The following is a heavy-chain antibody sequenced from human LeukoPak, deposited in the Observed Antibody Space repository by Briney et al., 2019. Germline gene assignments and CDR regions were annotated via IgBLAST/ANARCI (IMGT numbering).Heavy chain of an antibody. V-gene: IGHV1-18*01. CDR1: GYTSTSYG. D-gene: IGHD3-3*01. CDR2: ISAYNGNT. J-gene: IGHJ3*02. Sequence: GASVKVSCKASGYTSTSYGISWVRQAPGQGLEWMGWISAYNGNTNYAQKLQGRVTMTTDTSTSTAYMELRSLRSDDTAVYYCARDRVYYDFWSGYSLYGGAFDIWGQGTMATVSS. CDR3: ARDRVYYDFWSGYSLYGGAFDI.